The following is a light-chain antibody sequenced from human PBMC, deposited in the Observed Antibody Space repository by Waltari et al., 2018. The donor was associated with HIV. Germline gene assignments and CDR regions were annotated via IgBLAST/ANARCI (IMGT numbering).Light chain of an antibody. V-gene: IGKV3-20*01. CDR2: GAS. J-gene: IGKJ1*01. Sequence: EIVLTQSPGTLSLSPGERATLSCRASQSVSSSYLAWYQQKSGQAPRLLIYGASSRATGIPDRFSGSGSGTEFTLTIARLEPEDFAVYYCRQSETFGQGTRVEIK. CDR1: QSVSSSY. CDR3: RQSET.